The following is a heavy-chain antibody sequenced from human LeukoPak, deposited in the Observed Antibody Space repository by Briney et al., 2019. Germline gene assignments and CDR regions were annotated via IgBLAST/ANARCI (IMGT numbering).Heavy chain of an antibody. Sequence: PSETLSLTCAVYGESFNGYYWSWIRQPPGKGLEWIGEISHRGSTNYNPSLKSRVTISIDTSKNQFSLKLSSVTAADTAVYYRARGEYGNQRSNNWFDPWGQGTLVTVSS. CDR3: ARGEYGNQRSNNWFDP. V-gene: IGHV4-34*01. CDR1: GESFNGYY. CDR2: ISHRGST. D-gene: IGHD4-17*01. J-gene: IGHJ5*02.